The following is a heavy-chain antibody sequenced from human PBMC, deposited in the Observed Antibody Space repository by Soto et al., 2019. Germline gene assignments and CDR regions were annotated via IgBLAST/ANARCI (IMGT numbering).Heavy chain of an antibody. J-gene: IGHJ6*03. Sequence: EVQLVESGGGLVKPGGSLRLSCAASGFTFSNAWMSWVRQAPGKGLEWVGRIKSKTDGGTTDYAAPVKGRFTISRDDSKNTLYLQMNSLKTEDTAVYYCTKEGGHDYYYYYMDVWGKGTTVTVSS. CDR3: TKEGGHDYYYYYMDV. D-gene: IGHD3-16*01. V-gene: IGHV3-15*01. CDR2: IKSKTDGGTT. CDR1: GFTFSNAW.